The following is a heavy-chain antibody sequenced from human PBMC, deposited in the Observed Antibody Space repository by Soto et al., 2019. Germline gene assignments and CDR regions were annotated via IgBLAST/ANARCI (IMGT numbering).Heavy chain of an antibody. V-gene: IGHV4-59*08. D-gene: IGHD5-12*01. CDR1: GGSISSYY. CDR2: IYYSGST. CDR3: ARSNSGYDLDAFDI. Sequence: SETLSLTCTVSGGSISSYYWSWIRQPPGKGLEWIGYIYYSGSTNYNPSLKSRVTISVDTSKNQFSLKLSSVTAADTAVYYCARSNSGYDLDAFDIWGQGTMVTVSS. J-gene: IGHJ3*02.